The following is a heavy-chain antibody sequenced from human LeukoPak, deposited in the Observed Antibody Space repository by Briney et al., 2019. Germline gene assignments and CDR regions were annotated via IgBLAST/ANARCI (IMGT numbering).Heavy chain of an antibody. CDR2: ISYDGSNK. D-gene: IGHD3-16*02. J-gene: IGHJ4*02. V-gene: IGHV3-30*18. CDR3: AKVSGFKITFGGVID. CDR1: GFTFSDYY. Sequence: GGSLRLSCAASGFTFSDYYMSWIRQAPGKGPEWVAVISYDGSNKYYAESVKGRFTISRDNSKNTVYLQMNSLRAEDTAVFYCAKVSGFKITFGGVIDWGQRTPVTVSS.